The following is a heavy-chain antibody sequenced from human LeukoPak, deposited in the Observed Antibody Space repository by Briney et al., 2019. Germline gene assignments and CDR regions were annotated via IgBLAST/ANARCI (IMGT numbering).Heavy chain of an antibody. Sequence: SETLSLTCTVSGASISSDAYFWSWIRQHPGKGLEWLGYIYCTGNTAPNPSLRSRLTISRDTSKNQFSLSLTSVTAADTAVYYCASHDYGDRQPFDYWGQGTLVTVSS. J-gene: IGHJ4*02. CDR3: ASHDYGDRQPFDY. CDR2: IYCTGNT. CDR1: GASISSDAYF. D-gene: IGHD4-17*01. V-gene: IGHV4-31*03.